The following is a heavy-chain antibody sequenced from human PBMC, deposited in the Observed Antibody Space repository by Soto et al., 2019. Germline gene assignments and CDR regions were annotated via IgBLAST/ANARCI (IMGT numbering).Heavy chain of an antibody. CDR2: ISSSSSYI. J-gene: IGHJ4*02. CDR3: ARDVDFWSGYPYYFDY. Sequence: ESGGGLVKPGGSLRLSCAASGFTFRSYSMNWVRQAPGKGLEWVSSISSSSSYIYYADSVKGRFTISRDNAKNSLYLQMNSLRAEDTAVYYCARDVDFWSGYPYYFDYWGQGTLVTVSS. V-gene: IGHV3-21*01. CDR1: GFTFRSYS. D-gene: IGHD3-3*01.